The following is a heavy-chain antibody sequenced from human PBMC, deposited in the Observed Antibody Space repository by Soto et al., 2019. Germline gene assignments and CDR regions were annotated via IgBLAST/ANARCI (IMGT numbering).Heavy chain of an antibody. CDR3: ARLYCSGGSCYGYYFDY. CDR2: ISAYNGNT. Sequence: QVQLVQSGAEVKKPGASVKVSCKASXXXFTSYGISWVRQAPGQGLEWMGWISAYNGNTNYAQKLQGRVTMTTDTSTSTAYMELRSLRSDDTAVYYCARLYCSGGSCYGYYFDYWGQGTLVTVSS. J-gene: IGHJ4*02. V-gene: IGHV1-18*01. D-gene: IGHD2-15*01. CDR1: XXXFTSYG.